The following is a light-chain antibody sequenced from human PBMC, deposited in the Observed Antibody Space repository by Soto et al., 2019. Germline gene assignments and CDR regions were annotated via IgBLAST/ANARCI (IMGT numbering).Light chain of an antibody. J-gene: IGLJ1*01. Sequence: QSVLTQPASVSGSPGHSITISCTGTSTDVGYYNYVSWFQQHPGKAPKLMISEVVNRPSGVSIRFSGSKSGDTASLTITGLQAEDEADYYCSSYAAGSIYVFGTGTKVTVL. CDR3: SSYAAGSIYV. CDR1: STDVGYYNY. V-gene: IGLV2-14*01. CDR2: EVV.